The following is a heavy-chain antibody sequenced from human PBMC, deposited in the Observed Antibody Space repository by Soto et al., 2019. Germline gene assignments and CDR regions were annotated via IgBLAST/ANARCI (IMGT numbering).Heavy chain of an antibody. D-gene: IGHD3-22*01. Sequence: GGSLRLSCAASGFTFSSYWMHWVRQAPGKGLVWVSRINSDGSSTSYADSVKGRFTISRDNAKNTLYLQMNSLRAEDTAVYYCARDSGVAQWLTEFDYWGQGTLVTVSS. V-gene: IGHV3-74*01. CDR1: GFTFSSYW. CDR3: ARDSGVAQWLTEFDY. J-gene: IGHJ4*02. CDR2: INSDGSST.